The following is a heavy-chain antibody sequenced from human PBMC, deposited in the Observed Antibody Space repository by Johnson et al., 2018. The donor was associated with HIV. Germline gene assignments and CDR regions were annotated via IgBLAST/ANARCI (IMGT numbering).Heavy chain of an antibody. CDR2: IYSDGST. J-gene: IGHJ3*02. CDR3: TRQADI. Sequence: VQLVESGGGLIQPGGSLRLSCAASGFTVSSNYMSWVSQAPGKGLEWVSVIYSDGSTYYADSVQGRFTLSRDNSQNTLYLQMNSLKTEDTAVYYCTRQADIWGQGTMVTVSS. V-gene: IGHV3-53*01. CDR1: GFTVSSNY.